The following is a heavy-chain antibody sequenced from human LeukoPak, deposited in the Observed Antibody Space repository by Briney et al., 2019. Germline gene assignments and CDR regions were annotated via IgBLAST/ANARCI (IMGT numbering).Heavy chain of an antibody. CDR2: ISSSSSYI. CDR3: ARGEWQQLVRYWLDP. V-gene: IGHV3-21*01. Sequence: GGSLRLSCAASGFTFRSYSMNWVRQAPGKGLEWVSSISSSSSYIYYADSVKGRFTISRDNAKNSLYLQMNSLRAEDTAVYYCARGEWQQLVRYWLDPWGQGTLVTVSS. D-gene: IGHD6-13*01. J-gene: IGHJ5*02. CDR1: GFTFRSYS.